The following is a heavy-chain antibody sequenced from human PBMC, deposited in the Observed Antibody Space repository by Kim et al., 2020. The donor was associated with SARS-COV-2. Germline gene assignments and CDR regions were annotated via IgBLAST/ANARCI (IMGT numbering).Heavy chain of an antibody. Sequence: GGSLRLSCAASGFILSSYGMHWVRQAPGKGLEWVAVVWIDGNTQYYAQSVKGRFTISRDNSKSTLYLQMNSLRAEDTAIYYCARDGVCSGGDCYSAIDHLGQGSLVTVSS. V-gene: IGHV3-33*01. CDR1: GFILSSYG. CDR2: VWIDGNTQ. D-gene: IGHD2-21*02. CDR3: ARDGVCSGGDCYSAIDH. J-gene: IGHJ4*02.